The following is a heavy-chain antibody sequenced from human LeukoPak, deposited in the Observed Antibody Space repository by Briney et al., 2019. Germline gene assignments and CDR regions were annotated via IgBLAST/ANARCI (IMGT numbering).Heavy chain of an antibody. J-gene: IGHJ4*02. CDR1: GYLFTSYV. CDR2: INPNSGGT. V-gene: IGHV1-2*02. CDR3: ARGHVVVAATVDY. Sequence: ASVKVSCKTVGYLFTSYVLDWVRQAPGQGLEWMGWINPNSGGTNYAQKFQGRVTMTRDTSISTAYMELSRLRSDDTAVYYCARGHVVVAATVDYWGQGTLITVSS. D-gene: IGHD2-15*01.